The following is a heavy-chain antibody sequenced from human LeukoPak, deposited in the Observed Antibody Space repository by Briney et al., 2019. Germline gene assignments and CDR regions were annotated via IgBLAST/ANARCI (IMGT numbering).Heavy chain of an antibody. J-gene: IGHJ6*03. Sequence: GGSLRLSSAASGFTFSSYAMTWVRQAPGKGLEWVSAISGSGASTYYADSVRGRFTISRDNPRNTVYLRMNSLRAEDTAVYYCAKAKAQMDTMLPYYYYMDVWGKGTTVTVSS. V-gene: IGHV3-23*01. CDR1: GFTFSSYA. D-gene: IGHD5-12*01. CDR2: ISGSGAST. CDR3: AKAKAQMDTMLPYYYYMDV.